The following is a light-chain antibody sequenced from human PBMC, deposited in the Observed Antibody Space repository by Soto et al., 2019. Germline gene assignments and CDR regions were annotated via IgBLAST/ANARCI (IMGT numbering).Light chain of an antibody. CDR3: CSYAGSSTFYV. J-gene: IGLJ1*01. CDR2: EVS. Sequence: QSVLTQPASVSGSPGQSITISCTGTSSDVGNYNLVSWYQQYLGKAPKLMIYEVSKRPSGVSNRFSGSKSGNTASLTISGLQAEDEAGYYCCSYAGSSTFYVFGTGTKLTVL. CDR1: SSDVGNYNL. V-gene: IGLV2-23*02.